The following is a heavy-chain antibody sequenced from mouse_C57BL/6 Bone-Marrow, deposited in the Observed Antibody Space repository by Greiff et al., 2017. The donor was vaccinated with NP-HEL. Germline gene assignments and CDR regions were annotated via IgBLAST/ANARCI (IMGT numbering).Heavy chain of an antibody. CDR2: IHPNSGST. Sequence: QVHVKQPGAELVKPGASVKLSCKASGYTFTSYWMHWVKQRPGQGLEWIGMIHPNSGSTNYNEKFKSKATLTVDKSSSTAYMQLSSLTSEDSAVYYCARAPYDYGSSPYYLDYWGQGTTLTVSS. CDR1: GYTFTSYW. CDR3: ARAPYDYGSSPYYLDY. V-gene: IGHV1-64*01. D-gene: IGHD1-1*01. J-gene: IGHJ2*01.